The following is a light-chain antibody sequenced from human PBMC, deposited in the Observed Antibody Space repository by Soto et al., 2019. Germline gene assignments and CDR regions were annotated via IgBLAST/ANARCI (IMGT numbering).Light chain of an antibody. J-gene: IGLJ3*02. V-gene: IGLV3-21*04. CDR1: NIRSKS. Sequence: SYELTQPPSLSVAPGKTARITCGGDNIRSKSVHWYQQKPGQAPVLVIYSDSDRPSGIPERLSGSNSADTATLTISRVEAGDEADYYCQVWDSSSDHWVFGGGTKLTVL. CDR2: SDS. CDR3: QVWDSSSDHWV.